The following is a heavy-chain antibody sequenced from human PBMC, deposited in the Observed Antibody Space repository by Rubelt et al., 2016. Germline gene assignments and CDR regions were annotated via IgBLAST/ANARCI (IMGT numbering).Heavy chain of an antibody. D-gene: IGHD2-8*01. CDR1: GYTFTSYG. CDR3: ARDWDIVLMVYAGFDP. CDR2: ISAYNGNT. V-gene: IGHV1-18*01. J-gene: IGHJ5*02. Sequence: QVQLVQSGAEVKKPGASVKVSCKASGYTFTSYGISWVRQAPGQGLEWMGWISAYNGNTNYAQKLQGRVTMTTDTSTSTAYMGLRSLSSDDTAVYYCARDWDIVLMVYAGFDPWGQGTLVTVSS.